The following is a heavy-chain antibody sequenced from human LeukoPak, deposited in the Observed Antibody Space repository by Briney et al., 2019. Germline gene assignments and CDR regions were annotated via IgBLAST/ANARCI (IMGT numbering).Heavy chain of an antibody. CDR3: AKNPYYDILTGYFYFQY. Sequence: QSGGSLRLSCAASGFTFSSYAMSWVRQAPGKGLEWVSGISGSGGSTYYADSVKGRFTISRDNSKNTLYLQMNNLRAEDTAVYFCAKNPYYDILTGYFYFQYWGQGTLVTVSS. D-gene: IGHD3-9*01. J-gene: IGHJ1*01. CDR1: GFTFSSYA. CDR2: ISGSGGST. V-gene: IGHV3-23*01.